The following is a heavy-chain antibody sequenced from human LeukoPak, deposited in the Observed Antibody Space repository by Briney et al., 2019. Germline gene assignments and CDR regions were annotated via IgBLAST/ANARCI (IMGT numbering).Heavy chain of an antibody. Sequence: PSETLSLTCSVSGGSVSSYHWNWIRQFAGKGLEWVGRIHASGSSNYLPSLKRRVTMSLDTSKMQLSLRLNSVTAADTAVYYCVRENRDDGDSRGGFFELWGQGTPVSVSS. J-gene: IGHJ1*01. CDR1: GGSVSSYH. V-gene: IGHV4-4*07. CDR3: VRENRDDGDSRGGFFEL. D-gene: IGHD4-17*01. CDR2: IHASGSS.